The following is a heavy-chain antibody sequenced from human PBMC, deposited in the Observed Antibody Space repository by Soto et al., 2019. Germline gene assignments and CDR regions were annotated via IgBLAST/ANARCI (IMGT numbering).Heavy chain of an antibody. J-gene: IGHJ5*02. Sequence: GGSLRLSCAASGFTFSNCGMHWVRQAPGKGLEWVALIWYDGSNKYYVDSVKGRFTISRDNAKNSLYLQMNSLRDEDTAVYYCAREWNPLKWFDPWGQGTLVTVSA. CDR1: GFTFSNCG. D-gene: IGHD1-1*01. CDR3: AREWNPLKWFDP. CDR2: IWYDGSNK. V-gene: IGHV3-33*01.